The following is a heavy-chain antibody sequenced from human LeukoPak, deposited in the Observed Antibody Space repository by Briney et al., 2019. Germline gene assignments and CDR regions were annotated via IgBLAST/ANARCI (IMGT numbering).Heavy chain of an antibody. Sequence: SETLSLTCTVSGGSISSYYWSWIRQPPGKGLEWIGYIFYSGSTNYNPSLKSRVTISVDTSKNQFSLKLSSVTAADTAVYYRARGGTMTTVPLWGQGTLVTVSS. CDR2: IFYSGST. D-gene: IGHD4-17*01. CDR3: ARGGTMTTVPL. J-gene: IGHJ4*02. V-gene: IGHV4-59*08. CDR1: GGSISSYY.